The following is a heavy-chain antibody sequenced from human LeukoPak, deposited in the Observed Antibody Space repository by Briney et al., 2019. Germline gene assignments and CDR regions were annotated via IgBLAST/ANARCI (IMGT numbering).Heavy chain of an antibody. Sequence: ASVKVSCKASGYTFTGYYMHWVRQAPGQGLEWMGWINPNSGGTNYAQKFQGRVTMTRDTSISTAYMDLSRLRSDDTDVYYCARELYCSSTSCLSGMDVWGQGTTVTVSS. CDR2: INPNSGGT. V-gene: IGHV1-2*02. J-gene: IGHJ6*02. CDR1: GYTFTGYY. CDR3: ARELYCSSTSCLSGMDV. D-gene: IGHD2-2*01.